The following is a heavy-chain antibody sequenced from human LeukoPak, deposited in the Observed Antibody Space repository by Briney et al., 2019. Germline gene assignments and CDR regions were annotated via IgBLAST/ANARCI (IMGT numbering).Heavy chain of an antibody. Sequence: SETLSLTCTVSGGSISSYYWSWIRQPPGKGLQWIGYIYYSGSTNYNPSLKSRVTISVDTSKNQFSLKLSSVTAADTAVYYCARIVGATTFDYWGQGTLVTVSS. J-gene: IGHJ4*02. CDR3: ARIVGATTFDY. D-gene: IGHD1-26*01. CDR2: IYYSGST. V-gene: IGHV4-59*01. CDR1: GGSISSYY.